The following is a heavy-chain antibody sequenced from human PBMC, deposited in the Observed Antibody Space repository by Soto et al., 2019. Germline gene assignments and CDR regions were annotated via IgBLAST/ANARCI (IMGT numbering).Heavy chain of an antibody. J-gene: IGHJ5*01. Sequence: SETLSLTCSVSGGSITSTIYYWGWIRQSPGKGLEWIGNIYYDGSTFYNPSLKSRVTISVDTSKRQFSLRLSSVTAADTAVYYWERRGCASWRNRFGSWGQGNLGTVPS. CDR1: GGSITSTIYY. CDR3: ERRGCASWRNRFGS. V-gene: IGHV4-39*01. CDR2: IYYDGST. D-gene: IGHD2-2*01.